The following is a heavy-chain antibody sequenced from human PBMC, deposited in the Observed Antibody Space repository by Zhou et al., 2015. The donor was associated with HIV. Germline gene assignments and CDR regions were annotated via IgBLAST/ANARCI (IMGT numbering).Heavy chain of an antibody. J-gene: IGHJ6*03. CDR1: GGTFSSYA. D-gene: IGHD3-3*01. Sequence: QVQLVQSGAEVKKPGSSVKVSCKASGGTFSSYAISWVRQAPGQGLEWMGGIIPIFGTANYAQKFQGRVTITADESTSTAYMELSSLRSEDTAVYYCAREVTSTIFSLPHYMDVWGKGTTVTVSS. CDR2: IIPIFGTA. CDR3: AREVTSTIFSLPHYMDV. V-gene: IGHV1-69*01.